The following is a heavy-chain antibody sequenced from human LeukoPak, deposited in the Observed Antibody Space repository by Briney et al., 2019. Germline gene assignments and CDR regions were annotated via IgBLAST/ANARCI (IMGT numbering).Heavy chain of an antibody. V-gene: IGHV3-7*01. CDR3: AREFRSGYNSRWFDY. Sequence: GGSLRLSCAASGFTFSSYWMSWVRQAPGKGLEWVANIKQDGSEKDYVDSVKGRFTISRDTAKNSLYLQMNSLRAEDTAVYYCAREFRSGYNSRWFDYWGQGTLVTVSS. CDR1: GFTFSSYW. D-gene: IGHD6-19*01. J-gene: IGHJ5*01. CDR2: IKQDGSEK.